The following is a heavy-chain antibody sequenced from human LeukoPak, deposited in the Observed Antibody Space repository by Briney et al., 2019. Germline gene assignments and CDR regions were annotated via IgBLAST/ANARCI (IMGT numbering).Heavy chain of an antibody. J-gene: IGHJ6*03. CDR1: GFTFDDYA. CDR3: AKGGIHRGYYYYYMDV. D-gene: IGHD6-13*01. CDR2: ISWNSGNI. V-gene: IGHV3-9*01. Sequence: PGGSLRLSCAASGFTFDDYAMHWVRQAPGKGLEWVSGISWNSGNIGYADSVKGRFTISRDNAKNSLYLQMNGLRAEDTALYYCAKGGIHRGYYYYYMDVWGKGTTVTVSS.